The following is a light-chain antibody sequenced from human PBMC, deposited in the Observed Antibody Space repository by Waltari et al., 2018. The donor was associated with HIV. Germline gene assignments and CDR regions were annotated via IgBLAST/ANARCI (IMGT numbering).Light chain of an antibody. CDR2: WAS. J-gene: IGKJ4*01. Sequence: DIVMTQSPDSLAVSLGERAPIQCKSRQNVFYSSNNKNYLSWYKHKPGQPPELIIYWASSRQSGVPDRFSGSGSGTDFTLTISSLQAEDVAVYFCQQTYTIPPTVGGGTKVEIK. CDR3: QQTYTIPPT. CDR1: QNVFYSSNNKNY. V-gene: IGKV4-1*01.